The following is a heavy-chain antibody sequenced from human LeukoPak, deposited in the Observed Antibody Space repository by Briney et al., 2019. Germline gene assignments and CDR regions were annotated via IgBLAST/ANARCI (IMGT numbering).Heavy chain of an antibody. CDR1: GFTFGDYA. V-gene: IGHV3-49*03. D-gene: IGHD2-2*01. J-gene: IGHJ5*02. CDR3: TLGCSSTSCNNWFDP. CDR2: IRSKAYGGTT. Sequence: GGSLRLSCTASGFTFGDYAMSWFRQAPGKGLEWVGFIRSKAYGGTTECAASVKGRFTISRDDSKSIAYLQVNSLKTEDTAVYYCTLGCSSTSCNNWFDPWGQGTLVTVSS.